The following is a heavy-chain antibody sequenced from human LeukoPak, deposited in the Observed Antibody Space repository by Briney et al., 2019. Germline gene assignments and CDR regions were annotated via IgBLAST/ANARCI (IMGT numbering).Heavy chain of an antibody. CDR3: AREIRYCSGGSCYLFDY. D-gene: IGHD2-15*01. CDR1: GFTFSSYE. CDR2: ISSSGSTK. V-gene: IGHV3-48*03. Sequence: GGSLRLSCAASGFTFSSYEMNWVRQAPGTGLEWVSYISSSGSTKYYADSVKGRFTISRDNAKNSLYLQMNSLRAEDTAVYYCAREIRYCSGGSCYLFDYWGQGTLVTVSS. J-gene: IGHJ4*02.